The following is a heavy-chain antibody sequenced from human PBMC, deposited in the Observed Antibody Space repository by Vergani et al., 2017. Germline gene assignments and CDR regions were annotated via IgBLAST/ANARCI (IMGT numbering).Heavy chain of an antibody. CDR2: ISWNSGSI. J-gene: IGHJ3*02. Sequence: EVQLVESGGGLVQPGRSLRLSCAASGFTFDDYAMHWVRQAPGKGLEWVSGISWNSGSIGYADSVKGRFTISRDNAKNSLYLQMNSLRAEDTAVYYCTKGPRYCSSTTCPIGAFDIWGQGTMVTVSS. D-gene: IGHD2-2*01. CDR3: TKGPRYCSSTTCPIGAFDI. V-gene: IGHV3-9*01. CDR1: GFTFDDYA.